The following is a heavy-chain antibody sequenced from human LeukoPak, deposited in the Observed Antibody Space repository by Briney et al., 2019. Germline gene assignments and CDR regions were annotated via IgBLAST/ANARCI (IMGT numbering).Heavy chain of an antibody. D-gene: IGHD5-12*01. Sequence: GGSLRLSCAASGFTFSSYAMSWVRQAPGKGLEYVSAISSNGGSTYYADSVKGRFTISRDNSKNTLYLQMSSLRAEDTAVYYCNGGYDFRGGTYYYGMDVWGQGTTVTVSS. J-gene: IGHJ6*02. CDR2: ISSNGGST. V-gene: IGHV3-64D*06. CDR3: NGGYDFRGGTYYYGMDV. CDR1: GFTFSSYA.